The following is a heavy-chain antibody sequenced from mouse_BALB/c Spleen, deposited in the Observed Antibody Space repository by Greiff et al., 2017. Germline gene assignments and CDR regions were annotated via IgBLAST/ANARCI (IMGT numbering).Heavy chain of an antibody. CDR2: ISYSGST. D-gene: IGHD1-1*01. V-gene: IGHV3-2*02. Sequence: VQLKQSGPGLVKPSQSLSLTCTVTGYSITSDYAWNWIRQFPGNKLEWMGYISYSGSTSYNPSLKSRISITRDTSKNQFFLQLNSVTTEDTATYYCARSYGSSYEFAYWGQGTLVTVSA. CDR1: GYSITSDYA. CDR3: ARSYGSSYEFAY. J-gene: IGHJ3*01.